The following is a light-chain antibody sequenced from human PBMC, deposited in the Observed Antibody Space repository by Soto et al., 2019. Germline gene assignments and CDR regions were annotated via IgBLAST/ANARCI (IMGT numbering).Light chain of an antibody. V-gene: IGKV3D-15*01. CDR1: QSVNIY. Sequence: EIVMTQSPATLSVSPGERDTLSCRASQSVNIYLAWYQQKPGQAPRLLIFGASYRATGIPARFSGSGSGTEFNLTISSLQSEDLAVYFCQQYDDWLRLTFGGGTKVDIK. J-gene: IGKJ4*01. CDR3: QQYDDWLRLT. CDR2: GAS.